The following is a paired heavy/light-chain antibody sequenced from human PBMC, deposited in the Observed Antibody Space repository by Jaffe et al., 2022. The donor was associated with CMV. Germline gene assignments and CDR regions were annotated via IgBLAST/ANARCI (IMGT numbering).Light chain of an antibody. J-gene: IGLJ7*01. CDR1: SSNIGNNY. V-gene: IGLV1-51*01. CDR3: GTWDSSLSAAV. Sequence: QSVLTQPPSVSAAPGQKVTISCSGSSSNIGNNYVSWYQQLPGTAPKLLIYDNNKRPSGIPDRFSGSKSGTSATLGITGLQTGDEADYYCGTWDSSLSAAVFGGGTQLTVL. CDR2: DNN.
Heavy chain of an antibody. V-gene: IGHV3-21*01. Sequence: EVQLVESGGGLVKPGGSLRLSCAASGFTFSSYSMNWVRQAPGKGLEWVSSISSSSSYIYYADSVKGRFTISRDNAKNSLYLQMNSLRAEDTAVYYCASQSDGSGYYYQEWYYYYGMDVWGQGTTVTVSS. CDR1: GFTFSSYS. J-gene: IGHJ6*02. D-gene: IGHD3-22*01. CDR2: ISSSSSYI. CDR3: ASQSDGSGYYYQEWYYYYGMDV.